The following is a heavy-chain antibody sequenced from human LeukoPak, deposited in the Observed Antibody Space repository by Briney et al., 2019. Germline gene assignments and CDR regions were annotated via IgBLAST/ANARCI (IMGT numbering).Heavy chain of an antibody. D-gene: IGHD2-15*01. Sequence: GGSLRLSCAASGFTFSSYAIHWVRQAPGKGLEWVALISYDGSNKYYTDSVKGRFTISRDNSKNTLYLQMNSLRAEDTAVYYCARVRGGYYFDYWGLGTLVTVSS. V-gene: IGHV3-30-3*01. J-gene: IGHJ4*02. CDR3: ARVRGGYYFDY. CDR1: GFTFSSYA. CDR2: ISYDGSNK.